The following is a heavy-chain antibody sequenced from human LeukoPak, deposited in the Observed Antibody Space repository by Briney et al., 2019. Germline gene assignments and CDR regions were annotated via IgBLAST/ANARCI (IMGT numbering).Heavy chain of an antibody. CDR2: ISYDGSNK. CDR3: AKGSWENTNLYYYYGMDV. Sequence: GGSLRLSCAASGFTFSSYGMHWVRQAPGKGLEWVAVISYDGSNKYYADSVKGRFTISRDNSKNTLYLQMNSLRAEDTAVYYCAKGSWENTNLYYYYGMDVWGQGTTVTVSS. V-gene: IGHV3-30*18. D-gene: IGHD1-26*01. J-gene: IGHJ6*02. CDR1: GFTFSSYG.